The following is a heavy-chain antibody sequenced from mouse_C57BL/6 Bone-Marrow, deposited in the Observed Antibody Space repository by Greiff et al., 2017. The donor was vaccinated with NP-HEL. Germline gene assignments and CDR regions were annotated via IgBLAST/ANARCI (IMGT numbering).Heavy chain of an antibody. J-gene: IGHJ2*01. CDR1: GYSITSGYY. V-gene: IGHV3-6*01. D-gene: IGHD2-2*01. CDR2: ISYAGSN. Sequence: EVKLQESGPGLVKPSQSLSLTCSVTGYSITSGYYWNWIRRFPGNKLEWVGSISYAGSNTYSPFPKNRISITRDTSKNQLFLKLNSVTAKDTDTDYCARANGNDLDYWGQGTTLTVSS. CDR3: ARANGNDLDY.